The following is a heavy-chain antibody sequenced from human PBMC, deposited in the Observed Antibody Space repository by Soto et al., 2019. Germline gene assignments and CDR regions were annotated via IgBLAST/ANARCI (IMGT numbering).Heavy chain of an antibody. CDR3: ARVNDSAGRYYYYGMDV. Sequence: PGGSLRLSCAASGFTFDDYGMSWVRQAPGKGLEWVSGINWNGGSTGYADSVKGRFTISRDNAKSSLYLQMNSLRAEDTALYYCARVNDSAGRYYYYGMDVWGQGTTVTVSS. V-gene: IGHV3-20*04. CDR2: INWNGGST. CDR1: GFTFDDYG. D-gene: IGHD1-1*01. J-gene: IGHJ6*02.